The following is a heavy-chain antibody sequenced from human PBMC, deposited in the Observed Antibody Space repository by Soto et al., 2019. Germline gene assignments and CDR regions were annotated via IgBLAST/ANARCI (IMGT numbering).Heavy chain of an antibody. CDR2: INPDGGRT. Sequence: QVQLVQSGGEVKKPGASVKVSCKASGYTFTRYYIHWVRQAPGQGPECMGRINPDGGRTTYAQNFNGRVTMTMDTSASTVYMEVSSLKFEATAMYYCARGAYSSSSFPPFDPWGQRTLVTVSS. CDR1: GYTFTRYY. V-gene: IGHV1-46*01. J-gene: IGHJ5*02. CDR3: ARGAYSSSSFPPFDP. D-gene: IGHD6-6*01.